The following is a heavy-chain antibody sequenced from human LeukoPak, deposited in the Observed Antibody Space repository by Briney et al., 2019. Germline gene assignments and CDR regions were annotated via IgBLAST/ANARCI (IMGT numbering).Heavy chain of an antibody. CDR3: AKDEIVVVPAASEYYFDY. D-gene: IGHD2-2*01. CDR2: IRYDGSNK. J-gene: IGHJ4*02. Sequence: PGGSLRLSCAASGFTFSSYGMHWVRQAPGKGLGRVAFIRYDGSNKYYADSVKGRFTISRDNSKNTLYLQMNSLRAEDTAVYYCAKDEIVVVPAASEYYFDYWGQGTLVTVSS. CDR1: GFTFSSYG. V-gene: IGHV3-30*02.